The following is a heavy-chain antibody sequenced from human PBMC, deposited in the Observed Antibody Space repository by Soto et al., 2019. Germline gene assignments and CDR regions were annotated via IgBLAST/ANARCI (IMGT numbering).Heavy chain of an antibody. CDR1: GFTVSSNY. J-gene: IGHJ6*03. D-gene: IGHD3-16*01. V-gene: IGHV3-66*01. CDR3: ARDRVMRGNYYYYYMDV. Sequence: GGSLRLSCAASGFTVSSNYMSWVRQAPGKGLEWVSVIYSGGSTYYADSVKGRFTISRDNSKNTLYLQMNSLRAEDTAVYYCARDRVMRGNYYYYYMDVWGKGTTVTVSS. CDR2: IYSGGST.